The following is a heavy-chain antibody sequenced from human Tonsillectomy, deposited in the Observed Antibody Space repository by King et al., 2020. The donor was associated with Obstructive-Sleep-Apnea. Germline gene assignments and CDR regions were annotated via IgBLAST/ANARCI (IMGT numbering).Heavy chain of an antibody. CDR3: AGEGHIVVVTAHYFDS. J-gene: IGHJ4*02. CDR2: ISYDGSNK. D-gene: IGHD2-21*02. CDR1: GFTFSSYA. Sequence: VQLVESGGGVVQPGRSLRLSCAASGFTFSSYAMHWVRQAPGKGLEWVAVISYDGSNKYYADSVKGRFTISRDNSKNTLYLQMNSLRAEDTAGYYCAGEGHIVVVTAHYFDSWAPETLVTVPS. V-gene: IGHV3-30*04.